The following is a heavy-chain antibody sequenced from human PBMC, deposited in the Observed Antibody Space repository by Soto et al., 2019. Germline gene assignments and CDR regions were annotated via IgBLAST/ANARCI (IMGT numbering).Heavy chain of an antibody. J-gene: IGHJ6*02. D-gene: IGHD5-12*01. Sequence: QVQLVQSGAEVKKPGSSVKVSCKASGRTSSAYTISGVRQAPGQGLELMGGIIPIFGTANYVEKFQGRVTITADRSTNTAYMELSRLRAEDTAVYYCARGEIVPRIFYYYDMDVWGQGTTVTVSS. CDR3: ARGEIVPRIFYYYDMDV. CDR1: GRTSSAYT. V-gene: IGHV1-69*14. CDR2: IIPIFGTA.